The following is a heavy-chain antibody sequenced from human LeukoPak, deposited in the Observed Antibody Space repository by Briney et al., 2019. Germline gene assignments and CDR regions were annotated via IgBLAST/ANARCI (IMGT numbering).Heavy chain of an antibody. J-gene: IGHJ4*02. V-gene: IGHV1-8*02. CDR1: GYTFTSYD. CDR2: MNPNSGNT. D-gene: IGHD3-9*01. Sequence: VASVKVSCKASGYTFTSYDIDWVRQATGQGLEWMGWMNPNSGNTGYAQKLQGRVTMTTDTSTSTAYMELRSLRSDDTAVYYCARDKLPYYDILTGYYRPDDYWGQGTLVTVSS. CDR3: ARDKLPYYDILTGYYRPDDY.